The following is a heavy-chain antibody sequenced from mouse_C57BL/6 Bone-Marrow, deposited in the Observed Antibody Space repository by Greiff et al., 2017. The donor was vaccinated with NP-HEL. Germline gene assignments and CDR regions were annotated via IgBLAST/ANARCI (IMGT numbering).Heavy chain of an antibody. CDR3: ARERGYDGYSLAWFAY. Sequence: QVQLQQPGAELVKPGASVKLSCKASGYTFTSYWMHWVKQRPGQGLEWIGMIHPNSGSTNYNEKFKSKATLTVDKSSSTAYMQLSSLTSEDSAVYYCARERGYDGYSLAWFAYWGQGTLVTVSA. J-gene: IGHJ3*01. D-gene: IGHD2-3*01. CDR1: GYTFTSYW. V-gene: IGHV1-64*01. CDR2: IHPNSGST.